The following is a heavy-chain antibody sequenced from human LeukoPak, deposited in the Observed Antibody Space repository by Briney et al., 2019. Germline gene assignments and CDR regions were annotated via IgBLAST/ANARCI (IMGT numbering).Heavy chain of an antibody. D-gene: IGHD5-12*01. J-gene: IGHJ3*01. CDR2: IWHDGSNK. V-gene: IGHV3-33*01. CDR1: GFTFSDYG. Sequence: GGSLRLSCVASGFTFSDYGMHWVRQAPGKGLEWVAVIWHDGSNKYYADSVKGRFTISRDNSENTLYLQMNSLRVEDTALFYCARAGGSRYGYAFDVWGQGTLVTVSS. CDR3: ARAGGSRYGYAFDV.